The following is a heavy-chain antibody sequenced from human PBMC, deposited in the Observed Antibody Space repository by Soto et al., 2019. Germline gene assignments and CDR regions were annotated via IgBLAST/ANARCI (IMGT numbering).Heavy chain of an antibody. J-gene: IGHJ4*02. CDR3: ATSYGSGYRAFDY. Sequence: QVQLVQSGAAVKRPGSSVKVSCTASGDTFAFYSINWVRQAPGLGLEWMGRINPILSMSNYAQRFQGRVTMTADKSTSTAYMVLNSLRSEDTAIYYCATSYGSGYRAFDYWGQGALVTVSS. CDR1: GDTFAFYS. D-gene: IGHD3-10*01. CDR2: INPILSMS. V-gene: IGHV1-69*02.